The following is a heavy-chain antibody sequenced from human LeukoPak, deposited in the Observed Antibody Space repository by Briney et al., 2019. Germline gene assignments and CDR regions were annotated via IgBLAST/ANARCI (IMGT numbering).Heavy chain of an antibody. J-gene: IGHJ4*02. CDR1: GGSISSYY. Sequence: PSETLSLTCTASGGSISSYYWSWIRQPPGKGLEWIGYIYYSGSTNYNPSLKSRVTISVDKSKNQFSLKLSSVTAADTAVYYCASLINGVYALHYWGPGTLVTVSS. V-gene: IGHV4-59*12. CDR3: ASLINGVYALHY. D-gene: IGHD2-8*01. CDR2: IYYSGST.